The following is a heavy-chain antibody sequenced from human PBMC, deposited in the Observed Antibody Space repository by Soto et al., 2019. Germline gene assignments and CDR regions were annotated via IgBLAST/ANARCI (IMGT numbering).Heavy chain of an antibody. Sequence: ASVKVSCKASGYTFTSYGINCVRQAPGQGLEWMGWINTYNGNTNYAQRLQGRVTMTTDTSTSTAYMELRSLRSDDTAVYYCARHRNFFDYWGQGTLVTVSS. J-gene: IGHJ4*02. CDR2: INTYNGNT. CDR1: GYTFTSYG. CDR3: ARHRNFFDY. V-gene: IGHV1-18*01.